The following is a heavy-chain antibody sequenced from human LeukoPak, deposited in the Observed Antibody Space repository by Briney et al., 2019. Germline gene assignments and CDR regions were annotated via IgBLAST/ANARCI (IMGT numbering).Heavy chain of an antibody. CDR2: ISGSGGST. V-gene: IGHV3-23*01. J-gene: IGHJ5*02. CDR1: GFTFSSYA. Sequence: LSGGSLRLSCAASGFTFSSYAMSWVRQAPGKGLEWVSAISGSGGSTYYADSVKGRFTISRDNSKNTLYLQTNSLRAEDTAVYYCAKEPHIVVVPGDWFDPWGQGTLVTVSS. CDR3: AKEPHIVVVPGDWFDP. D-gene: IGHD2-2*01.